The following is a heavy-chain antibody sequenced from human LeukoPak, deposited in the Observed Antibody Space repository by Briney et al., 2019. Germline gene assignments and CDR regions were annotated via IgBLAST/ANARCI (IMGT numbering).Heavy chain of an antibody. CDR3: AAVYVVRGVPRNDAFDI. CDR2: IVVGSGNT. Sequence: PLASVKVSCKASGFTFTSSAMQWVRQARGQRLEWIGWIVVGSGNTSYAQKFQERVTITRDMSTSTAYMELSSLRSEDTAVYYCAAVYVVRGVPRNDAFDIWGQGTMVTVSS. D-gene: IGHD3-10*01. J-gene: IGHJ3*02. CDR1: GFTFTSSA. V-gene: IGHV1-58*02.